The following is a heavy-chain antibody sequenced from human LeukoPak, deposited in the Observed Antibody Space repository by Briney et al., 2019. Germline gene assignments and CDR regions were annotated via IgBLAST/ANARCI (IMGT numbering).Heavy chain of an antibody. CDR3: ARGPRITIFGVVMANDAFDI. CDR1: GYTFTSYD. J-gene: IGHJ3*02. D-gene: IGHD3-3*01. V-gene: IGHV1-2*02. CDR2: INPKSGGT. Sequence: GASVKVSCKASGYTFTSYDINWVRQAPGQGLEWMGWINPKSGGTVYAQKFQGRVTMTRETSSSTAYMELSRLRFDDTVVYYCARGPRITIFGVVMANDAFDIWGQGTMVTVSS.